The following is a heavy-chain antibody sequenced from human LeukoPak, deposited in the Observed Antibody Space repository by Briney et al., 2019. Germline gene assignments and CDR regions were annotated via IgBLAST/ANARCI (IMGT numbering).Heavy chain of an antibody. D-gene: IGHD2-2*01. CDR3: ARRVWCSSTNCRGFDY. CDR2: VSVSVSNT. J-gene: IGHJ4*02. Sequence: TGGSLRLSCAASGFTFSSYAMGWVRQAPGKGLEWVSAVSVSVSNTYYADSVKGRFTISRDNSKNTLYLQMNSLRAEDTAVYYCARRVWCSSTNCRGFDYWGQGTPVTVSS. CDR1: GFTFSSYA. V-gene: IGHV3-23*01.